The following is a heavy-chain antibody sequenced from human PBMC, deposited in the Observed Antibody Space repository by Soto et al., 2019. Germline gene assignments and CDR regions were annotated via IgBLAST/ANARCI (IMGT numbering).Heavy chain of an antibody. CDR1: GYTLTELS. Sequence: GASVKVSCKVSGYTLTELSMHWVRQAPGKGLEWMGGFDPEDGETIYAQKFQGRVTMTEDTSTDTAYMELSSLRSEDTAVYYCATIGSYYAPLVMYYFDYWGQGTLVTVS. CDR3: ATIGSYYAPLVMYYFDY. CDR2: FDPEDGET. V-gene: IGHV1-24*01. J-gene: IGHJ4*02. D-gene: IGHD1-26*01.